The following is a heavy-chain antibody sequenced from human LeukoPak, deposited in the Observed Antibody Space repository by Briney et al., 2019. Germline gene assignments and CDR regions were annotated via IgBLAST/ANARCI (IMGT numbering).Heavy chain of an antibody. CDR3: ARRGYDSSGYYYAY. D-gene: IGHD3-22*01. Sequence: SETLSLTCTVSGCSISSSSYYWGWIRQPPGKGLEWIGSIYYSGSTYYNPSLKSRVTISVDTSKNQFSLKLSSVTAADTAVYYCARRGYDSSGYYYAYWGQGTLVTVSS. J-gene: IGHJ4*02. CDR1: GCSISSSSYY. CDR2: IYYSGST. V-gene: IGHV4-39*01.